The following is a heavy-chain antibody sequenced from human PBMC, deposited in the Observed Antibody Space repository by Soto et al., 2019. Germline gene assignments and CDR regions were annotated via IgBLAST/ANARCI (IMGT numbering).Heavy chain of an antibody. D-gene: IGHD2-15*01. CDR3: AREGSSSPEYFDF. CDR1: GGSISSDDYY. Sequence: PSETLSLTCSVSGGSISSDDYYWTWIRQPPGEGLEWIGYIYYTGRTSSTPSLESRVTISIDTSKNQFSLKLSSVSAADTAVYYCAREGSSSPEYFDFWGPGTLVTLSS. CDR2: IYYTGRT. V-gene: IGHV4-30-4*01. J-gene: IGHJ4*02.